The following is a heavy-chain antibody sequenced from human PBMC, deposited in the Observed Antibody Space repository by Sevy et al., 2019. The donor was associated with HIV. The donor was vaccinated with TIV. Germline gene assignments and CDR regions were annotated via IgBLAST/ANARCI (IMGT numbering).Heavy chain of an antibody. CDR3: ARAIGKDGAY. V-gene: IGHV3-7*03. Sequence: GGSLRLSCTASGFTFSDSWMHWVRQAPGKGLEWLANINQDGSVIYYADSVKGRFTISRDNSRNSLFLQMSSLRAGDTATYYYARAIGKDGAYWGQGTLVTVSS. J-gene: IGHJ4*02. CDR2: INQDGSVI. D-gene: IGHD2-8*01. CDR1: GFTFSDSW.